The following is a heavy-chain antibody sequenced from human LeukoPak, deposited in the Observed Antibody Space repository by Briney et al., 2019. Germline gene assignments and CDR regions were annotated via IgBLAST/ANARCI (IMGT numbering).Heavy chain of an antibody. D-gene: IGHD3-10*01. J-gene: IGHJ5*02. V-gene: IGHV1-3*03. CDR2: INAGNGNT. CDR1: GYTFTGYY. CDR3: AREGLHYGSGSYRWFDR. Sequence: VASVKVSCKASGYTFTGYYMHWVRQAPGQRLEWMGWINAGNGNTKYSQEFQGRVTITRDTSASTAYMELSSLRSEDMAVYYCAREGLHYGSGSYRWFDRWGQGTLVTVSS.